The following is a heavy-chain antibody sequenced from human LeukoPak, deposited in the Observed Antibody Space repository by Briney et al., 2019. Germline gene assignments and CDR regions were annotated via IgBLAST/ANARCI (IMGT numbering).Heavy chain of an antibody. D-gene: IGHD3-10*01. V-gene: IGHV1-2*02. CDR3: ARGGGWFEYYFDY. Sequence: ASVKVSCKASRYTFSGYYIHWVRQAPGQGLEWMGWINPESGGTNYAQKFQGRVTMTRDTSISTAYMELSRLRSDDTAVYYCARGGGWFEYYFDYWGQGTLVTVSS. CDR1: RYTFSGYY. CDR2: INPESGGT. J-gene: IGHJ4*02.